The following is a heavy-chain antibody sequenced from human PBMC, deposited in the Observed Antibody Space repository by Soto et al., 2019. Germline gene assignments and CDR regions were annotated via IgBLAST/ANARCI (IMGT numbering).Heavy chain of an antibody. CDR1: GGSISSYY. D-gene: IGHD4-17*01. CDR2: IYYSGST. J-gene: IGHJ4*02. V-gene: IGHV4-59*01. Sequence: SETLSLTCTVSGGSISSYYWSWIRQPPGKGLEWIGYIYYSGSTNYNPSLKSRVTISVDTSKNQFSLKLSSVTAADTAVYYCARDFGYGDYCFDYWGQGTLVTVSS. CDR3: ARDFGYGDYCFDY.